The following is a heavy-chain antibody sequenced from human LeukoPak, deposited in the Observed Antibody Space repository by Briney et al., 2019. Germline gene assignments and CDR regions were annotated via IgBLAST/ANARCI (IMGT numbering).Heavy chain of an antibody. CDR3: ARDLSTNPY. CDR2: INSDRSRT. D-gene: IGHD2-8*01. V-gene: IGHV3-74*01. Sequence: GGSLRLSCAASGFTFGHYWMHWVRQAPGKGLVWVSRINSDRSRTTYADSVKGRFTISRDNAENTLYLQMDSLRAEDTAVYYCARDLSTNPYWGQGTLVTVSS. CDR1: GFTFGHYW. J-gene: IGHJ4*02.